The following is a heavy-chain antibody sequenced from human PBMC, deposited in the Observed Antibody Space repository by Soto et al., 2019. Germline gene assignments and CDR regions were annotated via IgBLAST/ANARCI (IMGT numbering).Heavy chain of an antibody. CDR1: GFTFSSYW. D-gene: IGHD3-9*01. CDR2: IKQDGSEK. Sequence: SGGSLRLSCAASGFTFSSYWMSWVRQAPGKGLEWVANIKQDGSEKYYVDSVKGRFTISRDNAKNSLYLQMNSLRAEDTAVYYCARGFKLRYFDWSAYIDYWGQGTLVTVSS. CDR3: ARGFKLRYFDWSAYIDY. J-gene: IGHJ4*02. V-gene: IGHV3-7*01.